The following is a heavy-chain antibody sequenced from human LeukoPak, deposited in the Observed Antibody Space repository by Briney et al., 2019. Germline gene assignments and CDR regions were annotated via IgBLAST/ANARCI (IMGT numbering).Heavy chain of an antibody. CDR2: ISGSGGST. CDR3: AKSSSGGYFDWLSTFDY. J-gene: IGHJ4*02. CDR1: GFTFSSYA. Sequence: GCSLTLSCAASGFTFSSYAMSWVRQAPRKGLEWVSAISGSGGSTYYADSAKGRFTISRDNSKNTLYLQMNSLRAADTAVYYCAKSSSGGYFDWLSTFDYWGQGTLVTVSS. V-gene: IGHV3-23*01. D-gene: IGHD3-9*01.